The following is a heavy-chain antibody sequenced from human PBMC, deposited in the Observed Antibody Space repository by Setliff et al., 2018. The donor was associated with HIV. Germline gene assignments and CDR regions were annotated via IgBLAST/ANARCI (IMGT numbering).Heavy chain of an antibody. CDR3: ARDWNHYFYYMDV. D-gene: IGHD1-1*01. J-gene: IGHJ6*03. CDR2: IYYSVST. V-gene: IGHV4-59*11. CDR1: GGSMNSHY. Sequence: SETLSLTCTVSGGSMNSHYWSWIRQSPGRGLEWIGYIYYSVSTKYNPSLKSRVSMSIDTSKNQFSLKLTSVTAADTAVYYCARDWNHYFYYMDVWGKGTTVTVS.